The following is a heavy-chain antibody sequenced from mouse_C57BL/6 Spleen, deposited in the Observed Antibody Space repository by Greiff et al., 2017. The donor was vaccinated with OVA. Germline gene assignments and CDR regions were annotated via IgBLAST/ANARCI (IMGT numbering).Heavy chain of an antibody. D-gene: IGHD1-1*02. V-gene: IGHV1-74*01. J-gene: IGHJ2*01. CDR3: AIYFYGNYLDY. Sequence: QVQLQQPGAELVKPGASVKVSCKASGYTFTSYWMHWVKQRPGQGLEWIGRIHPSDSATNYNQKFKGKATMTVDKSSSTAYMQLSSLTSEDSAVYYCAIYFYGNYLDYWGQGTTLTVSS. CDR1: GYTFTSYW. CDR2: IHPSDSAT.